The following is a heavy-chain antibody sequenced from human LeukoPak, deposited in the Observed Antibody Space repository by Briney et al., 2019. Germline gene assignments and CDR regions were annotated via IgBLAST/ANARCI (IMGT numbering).Heavy chain of an antibody. CDR1: GGTFSSYA. Sequence: ASVKVSCKASGGTFSSYAISWVRQAPGQGLEWMGWMNPNSGNTGYAQKFQGRVTMTRNTSISTAYMELSSLRSEDTAVYYCARGGRSSGYELDYWGQGTLVTVSS. CDR3: ARGGRSSGYELDY. V-gene: IGHV1-8*02. J-gene: IGHJ4*02. CDR2: MNPNSGNT. D-gene: IGHD3-22*01.